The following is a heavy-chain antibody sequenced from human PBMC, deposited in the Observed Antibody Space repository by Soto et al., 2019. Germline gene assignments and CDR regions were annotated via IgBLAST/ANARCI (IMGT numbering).Heavy chain of an antibody. CDR2: IDPSDSYT. J-gene: IGHJ5*02. CDR3: ARRYCTNGVCYSNWFDP. Sequence: PGESLKISCKGSGYSFTSYWISWVRQMPGKGLEWMGRIDPSDSYTNYSPSFQGHVTISADKSISTAYLQWSSLKASDTAMYYCARRYCTNGVCYSNWFDPRGQGTLVTVSS. D-gene: IGHD2-8*01. V-gene: IGHV5-10-1*01. CDR1: GYSFTSYW.